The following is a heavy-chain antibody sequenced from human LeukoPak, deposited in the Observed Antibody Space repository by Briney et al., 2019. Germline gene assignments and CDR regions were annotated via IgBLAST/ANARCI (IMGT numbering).Heavy chain of an antibody. V-gene: IGHV4-30-4*01. CDR2: IYYSGAT. J-gene: IGHJ5*02. Sequence: PSQTLSLTCTVSGGSISSGDYYWNWIRQPPGKGLEWIGYIYYSGATYYNPSLKSRVTISVDTSKNQFSLKLSSVTAADTAVYYCARSSGYYGSGSYVDPWGQGTLVTVSS. CDR1: GGSISSGDYY. D-gene: IGHD3-10*01. CDR3: ARSSGYYGSGSYVDP.